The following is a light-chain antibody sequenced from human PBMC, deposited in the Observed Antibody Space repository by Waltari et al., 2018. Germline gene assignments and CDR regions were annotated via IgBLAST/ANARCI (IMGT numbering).Light chain of an antibody. CDR3: CSYAGSYPVV. Sequence: QSALTQPRSASGSPGQSGTISCTGTSSDVGVYNYVSWYQQHPGKAPTLMIYDVSKRPSGVPDRFSGSKSGTTASLTISGLQAEDEADYYCCSYAGSYPVVFGGGTKLTVL. V-gene: IGLV2-11*01. J-gene: IGLJ2*01. CDR2: DVS. CDR1: SSDVGVYNY.